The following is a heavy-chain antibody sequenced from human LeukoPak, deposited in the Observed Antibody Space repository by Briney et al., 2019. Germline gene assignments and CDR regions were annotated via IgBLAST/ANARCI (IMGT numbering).Heavy chain of an antibody. CDR1: GGSISSYY. V-gene: IGHV4-59*01. CDR2: IYYSGST. J-gene: IGHJ4*02. Sequence: KPSETLSLTCTVSGGSISSYYWSWIRQPPGKGLEWIGYIYYSGSTNYNPSLKSRVTISVDTSKNQFSLKLGSVTAADTAVYYCAREGEDGDYTFDYWGQGTLVTVSS. D-gene: IGHD4-17*01. CDR3: AREGEDGDYTFDY.